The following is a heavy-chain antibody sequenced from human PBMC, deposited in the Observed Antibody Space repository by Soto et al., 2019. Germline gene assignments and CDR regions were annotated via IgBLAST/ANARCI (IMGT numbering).Heavy chain of an antibody. V-gene: IGHV1-46*01. D-gene: IGHD5-18*01. CDR2: INPSGGDA. Sequence: QVQLVQSGAEVKKPGASVMVSCKVSGYTFTTYYIHWVRQAPGQGLEWMGIINPSGGDANYAEKFQGRVTMTSDTSTSTVYMEVSSLRGEDTAVYYCARDPSGYKSGIRARYHYGMDVWGQGSTVTVSS. CDR1: GYTFTTYY. CDR3: ARDPSGYKSGIRARYHYGMDV. J-gene: IGHJ6*02.